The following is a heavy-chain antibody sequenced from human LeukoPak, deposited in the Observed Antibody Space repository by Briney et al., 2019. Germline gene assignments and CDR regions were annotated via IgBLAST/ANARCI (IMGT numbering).Heavy chain of an antibody. Sequence: PGGSLTLSCAASGFTFSTYVMSWVRQTAGKGLEWVSVISGRREPTYYADSVKGRVTISRDNSMNTLYLQMNSLRAEDTAIYYCAKRMHSGGQLDHFDFWGQGTLGTLSS. CDR3: AKRMHSGGQLDHFDF. CDR1: GFTFSTYV. J-gene: IGHJ4*02. D-gene: IGHD3-10*01. V-gene: IGHV3-23*01. CDR2: ISGRREPT.